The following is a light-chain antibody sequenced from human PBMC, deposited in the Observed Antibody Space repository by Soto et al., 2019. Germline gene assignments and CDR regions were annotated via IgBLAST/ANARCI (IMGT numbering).Light chain of an antibody. J-gene: IGLJ1*01. Sequence: SYDLTQPPSVSVAPGQTARIPCGGDNIGSKSVYWYQQKPGQAPVVVVYDGSDRPSGIPERFSGSNSGTTATLTISRVEAGDEGDYFCQVWDSTSDHYVFGAGTKVTVL. V-gene: IGLV3-21*02. CDR3: QVWDSTSDHYV. CDR2: DGS. CDR1: NIGSKS.